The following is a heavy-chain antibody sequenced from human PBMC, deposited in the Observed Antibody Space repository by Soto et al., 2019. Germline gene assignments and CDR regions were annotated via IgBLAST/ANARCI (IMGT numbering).Heavy chain of an antibody. CDR2: IWYDGSNK. J-gene: IGHJ4*02. D-gene: IGHD3-9*01. Sequence: GGSLRLSCAVSGFTFSSYGMHWVRQAPGKGLEWVAVIWYDGSNKYYADSVKGRFTISRDNSKNTLYLQMNSLRAEDTAVYYCARDYDFLLRYFDWAYFDYWGQGTLVTVSS. CDR1: GFTFSSYG. CDR3: ARDYDFLLRYFDWAYFDY. V-gene: IGHV3-33*01.